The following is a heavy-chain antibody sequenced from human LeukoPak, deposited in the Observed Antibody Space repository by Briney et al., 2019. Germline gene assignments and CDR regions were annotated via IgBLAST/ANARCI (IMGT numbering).Heavy chain of an antibody. Sequence: ASVKVSCKASGYTFTGYYMHWVRQAPGQGLEWMGWINPNSGGTNYAQKFQGRVTMTRDTSISTAYMELSRLRSDDTAVYYCARDIADYYDSSGHYFDYWGQGTLVTVSS. CDR1: GYTFTGYY. V-gene: IGHV1-2*02. J-gene: IGHJ4*02. D-gene: IGHD3-22*01. CDR2: INPNSGGT. CDR3: ARDIADYYDSSGHYFDY.